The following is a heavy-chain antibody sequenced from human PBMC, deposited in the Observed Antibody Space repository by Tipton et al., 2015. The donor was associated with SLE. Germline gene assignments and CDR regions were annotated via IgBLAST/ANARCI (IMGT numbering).Heavy chain of an antibody. CDR1: GFTFSSYA. CDR3: AGRDIVVVPAVMVQH. D-gene: IGHD2-2*01. CDR2: ISGSGGST. J-gene: IGHJ1*01. Sequence: GSLRLSCAASGFTFSSYAMSWVRQAPGKGLEWVSAISGSGGSTYYADSVKGRFTISRDNYKNTLYLQMNSLRAEDTAVYYCAGRDIVVVPAVMVQHWGQGTLVTVSS. V-gene: IGHV3-23*01.